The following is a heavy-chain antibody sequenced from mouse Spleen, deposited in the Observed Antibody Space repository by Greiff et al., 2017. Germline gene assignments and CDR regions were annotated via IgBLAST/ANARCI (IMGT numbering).Heavy chain of an antibody. CDR2: IDPSDSYT. CDR3: ARAITTVVAPYFDY. V-gene: IGHV1-69*02. Sequence: VQLQQPGAELVKPGASVKLSCKASGYTFTSYWMHWVKQRPGQGLEWIGEIDPSDSYTNYNQKFKGKATLTVDKSSSTAYMQLSSLTSEDSAVYYCARAITTVVAPYFDYWGQGTTLTVSS. J-gene: IGHJ2*01. D-gene: IGHD1-1*01. CDR1: GYTFTSYW.